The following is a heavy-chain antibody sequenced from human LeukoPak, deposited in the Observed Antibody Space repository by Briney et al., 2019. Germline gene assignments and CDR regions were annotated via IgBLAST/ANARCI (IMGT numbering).Heavy chain of an antibody. Sequence: GGSLRLSCAASRFTFSSYWMHWVRQAPGKGLVWVSRINSDGSSTTYADSVKGRFTISRDNAKNTLYLQMNSLRAEDTAVYYCTTPSGSYVGRDYWGQGTLVTVSS. J-gene: IGHJ4*02. CDR3: TTPSGSYVGRDY. CDR2: INSDGSST. CDR1: RFTFSSYW. V-gene: IGHV3-74*01. D-gene: IGHD1-26*01.